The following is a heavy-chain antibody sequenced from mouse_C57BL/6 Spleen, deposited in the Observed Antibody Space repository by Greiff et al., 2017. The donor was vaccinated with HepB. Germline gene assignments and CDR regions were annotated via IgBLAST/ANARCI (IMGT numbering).Heavy chain of an antibody. Sequence: EVHLVESGGGLVKPGGSLKLSCAASGFTFSDYGMHWVRQAPEKGLEWVAYISSGSSTIYYADTVKGRFTISRDNAKNTLFLQMTSLRSEDTAMYYCARDYYGSSTGVDYWGQGTTLTVSS. J-gene: IGHJ2*01. CDR1: GFTFSDYG. V-gene: IGHV5-17*01. CDR3: ARDYYGSSTGVDY. CDR2: ISSGSSTI. D-gene: IGHD1-1*01.